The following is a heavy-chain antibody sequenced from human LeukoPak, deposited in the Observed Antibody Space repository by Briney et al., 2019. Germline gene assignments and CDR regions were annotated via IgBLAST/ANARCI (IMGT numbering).Heavy chain of an antibody. CDR3: ARDTVLAVAGTQGAFDI. CDR2: IWYDGSNK. V-gene: IGHV3-33*01. D-gene: IGHD6-19*01. J-gene: IGHJ3*02. CDR1: GFTFSSYG. Sequence: PGGSLRLSCAASGFTFSSYGMHWVRQAPGKGLEWVAVIWYDGSNKYYADSVKGRFTISRDNSKNTLYLQMNSLRAEDTAVYYCARDTVLAVAGTQGAFDIWGQGTMVTVS.